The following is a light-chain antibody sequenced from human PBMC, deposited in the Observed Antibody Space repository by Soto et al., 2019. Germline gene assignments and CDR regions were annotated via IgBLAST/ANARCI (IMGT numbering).Light chain of an antibody. CDR3: SSYAGSNNYV. Sequence: QSALTQPPSASGSPGQSVTISCTGTSSDVGGYNYVSWYQQHPGRPPKLMIYEVTKRPLGVPDRFSGSKSGNTASLTVSGLQAEDEADYYCSSYAGSNNYVFGPGTSSPS. CDR2: EVT. CDR1: SSDVGGYNY. J-gene: IGLJ1*01. V-gene: IGLV2-8*01.